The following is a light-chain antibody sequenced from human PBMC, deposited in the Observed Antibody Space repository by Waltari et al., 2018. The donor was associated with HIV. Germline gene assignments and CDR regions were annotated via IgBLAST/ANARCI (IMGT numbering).Light chain of an antibody. V-gene: IGLV3-10*01. Sequence: SYELTQPPSVSVSPGQTARITCSGDALPKKYAYWFQQKSGQSPVVVIHEDSKRPSGIPGRFSGSSSGTVATLTISGAQAEDEAVYHCYSLDYSGNHGVFGGGTTLTVL. CDR3: YSLDYSGNHGV. CDR2: EDS. J-gene: IGLJ3*02. CDR1: ALPKKY.